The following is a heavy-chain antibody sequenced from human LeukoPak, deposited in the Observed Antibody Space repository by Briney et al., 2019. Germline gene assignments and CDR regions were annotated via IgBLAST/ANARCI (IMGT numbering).Heavy chain of an antibody. V-gene: IGHV1-69*05. CDR3: AGRTLNWFDP. CDR1: GGTFTSYT. CDR2: IIPMSGTV. Sequence: SVKVSCKASGGTFTSYTVSWVRQAPGQGLEWMGRIIPMSGTVKYAQKFQGRVTITTDESTSTAYMELSSLRSEDTAVYYCAGRTLNWFDPWGQGTLVTVSS. D-gene: IGHD1-14*01. J-gene: IGHJ5*02.